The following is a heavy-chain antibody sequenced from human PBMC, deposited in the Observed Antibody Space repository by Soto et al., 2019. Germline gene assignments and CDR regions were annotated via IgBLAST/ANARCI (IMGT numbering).Heavy chain of an antibody. CDR3: ARAPTYYDFWSGYSIYYYGMDV. CDR1: GYTFTGYY. J-gene: IGHJ6*02. V-gene: IGHV1-2*06. D-gene: IGHD3-3*01. CDR2: INPNSGGT. Sequence: ASVKVSCKASGYTFTGYYMHWVRQAPGQGLEWMGRINPNSGGTNYAQKFQGRVTMTRDTSISTAYMELSRLRSDDTAVYYCARAPTYYDFWSGYSIYYYGMDVWGQGTTVTVS.